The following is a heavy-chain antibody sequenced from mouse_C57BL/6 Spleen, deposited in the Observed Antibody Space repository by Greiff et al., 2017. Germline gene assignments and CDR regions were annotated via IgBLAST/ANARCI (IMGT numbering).Heavy chain of an antibody. Sequence: QVQLKESGAELVKPGASVKISCKASGYAFSSYWMNWVKQRPGKGLEWIGQIYPGDGDTNYNGKFKGKATLTADKSSSTAYMQLSSLTSEDSAVYFCAREGIYYDSGNFDYWGQGTTLTVSS. V-gene: IGHV1-80*01. CDR3: AREGIYYDSGNFDY. CDR1: GYAFSSYW. CDR2: IYPGDGDT. D-gene: IGHD2-4*01. J-gene: IGHJ2*01.